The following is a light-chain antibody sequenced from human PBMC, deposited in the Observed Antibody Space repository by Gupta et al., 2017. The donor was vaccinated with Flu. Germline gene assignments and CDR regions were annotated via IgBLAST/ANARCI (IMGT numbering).Light chain of an antibody. V-gene: IGKV1-39*01. CDR1: QNVINY. CDR2: AAS. CDR3: QQSDSNPYT. Sequence: PASCSASLGSRGTTHCRASQNVINYLNWYQQKPGKAPKLLIYAASRLRSGVPSRFSGSSSGTDFTLTIGRLRPEDFATYYCQQSDSNPYTFGQGTKLEIK. J-gene: IGKJ2*01.